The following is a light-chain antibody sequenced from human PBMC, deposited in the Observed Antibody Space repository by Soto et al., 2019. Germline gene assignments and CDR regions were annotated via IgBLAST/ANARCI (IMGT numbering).Light chain of an antibody. CDR2: GAS. CDR3: QQYGSSLGVT. J-gene: IGKJ4*01. CDR1: ESLSSSY. Sequence: EIVLTQSPGTLSLSPGERATFSCSASESLSSSYLAWYQQKPGQAPRLLIYGASSRATGIPDRFSGSGSGTDFTLTISRLEPEDFAVYYCQQYGSSLGVTFGGGTKVDNK. V-gene: IGKV3-20*01.